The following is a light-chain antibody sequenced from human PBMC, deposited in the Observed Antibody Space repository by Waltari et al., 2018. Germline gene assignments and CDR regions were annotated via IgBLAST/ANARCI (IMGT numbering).Light chain of an antibody. Sequence: DIQMTQSPSTLSASVGDRVTITCRASQSISSWLAWYQQKPGKAPKLLIYTASSLESGVPSRFSGSGSGTEFTLTISSLQPDDFATYYCQQYNSYSPWMYTFGQGTKLEIK. CDR1: QSISSW. CDR3: QQYNSYSPWMYT. V-gene: IGKV1-5*03. CDR2: TAS. J-gene: IGKJ2*01.